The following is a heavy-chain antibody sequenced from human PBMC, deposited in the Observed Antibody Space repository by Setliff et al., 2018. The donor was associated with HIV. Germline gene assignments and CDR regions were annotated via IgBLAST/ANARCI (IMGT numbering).Heavy chain of an antibody. Sequence: SETLSLTCTVSGGSISTFYWSWIRQPPGKGLEWIGYIYYSGRTNYNPSLDSRVTMSVDTSKNQFSLKLSSVTAADTAVYYCARHPPHDSTWPYYYYGMDVWGQGTTVTVSS. CDR2: IYYSGRT. V-gene: IGHV4-59*08. CDR1: GGSISTFY. J-gene: IGHJ6*02. D-gene: IGHD6-13*01. CDR3: ARHPPHDSTWPYYYYGMDV.